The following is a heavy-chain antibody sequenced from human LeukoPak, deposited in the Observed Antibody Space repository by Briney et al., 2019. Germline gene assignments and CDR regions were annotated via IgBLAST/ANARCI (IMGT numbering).Heavy chain of an antibody. CDR3: ARAPIVVVPAAHGYYYYYYGMDV. J-gene: IGHJ6*02. D-gene: IGHD2-2*01. V-gene: IGHV4-30-2*01. CDR1: GGSISSGGYS. CDR2: IYHSGST. Sequence: SQTLSLTCAVSGGSISSGGYSWSWIRQPPGQGLEWIGYIYHSGSTYYNPSLKSRVTISVDRSKNQFSLKLSSVTAADTAVYYCARAPIVVVPAAHGYYYYYYGMDVWGQGTTVTVSS.